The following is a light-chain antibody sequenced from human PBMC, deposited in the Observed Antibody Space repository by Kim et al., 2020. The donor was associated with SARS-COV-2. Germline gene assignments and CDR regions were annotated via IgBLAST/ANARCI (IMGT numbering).Light chain of an antibody. CDR2: GSS. Sequence: QSVLTQPPSASGAPGQRVTISCTGSSRNIGAGYDVQWYQQVPGTAPKLLIYGSSNRPSGVPDRFSGSKSGTSASLAITGLQAEDEADYYCQSHDSRLITYVFGSGTKVTVL. V-gene: IGLV1-40*01. CDR1: SRNIGAGYD. CDR3: QSHDSRLITYV. J-gene: IGLJ1*01.